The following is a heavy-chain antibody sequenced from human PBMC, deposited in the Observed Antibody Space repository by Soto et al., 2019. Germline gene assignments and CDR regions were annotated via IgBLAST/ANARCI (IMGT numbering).Heavy chain of an antibody. J-gene: IGHJ4*02. CDR1: GGSLSSFY. CDR3: ARSDILTGYLYYFDY. Sequence: SETLSPPCTVSGGSLSSFYWSWVPQPPGKGLEWIGYIYYSGSTNYNPSLKSRVTISVDTSKNQFSLKLSSVTAADTAVYYCARSDILTGYLYYFDYWGQGTLVTVSS. V-gene: IGHV4-59*01. D-gene: IGHD3-9*01. CDR2: IYYSGST.